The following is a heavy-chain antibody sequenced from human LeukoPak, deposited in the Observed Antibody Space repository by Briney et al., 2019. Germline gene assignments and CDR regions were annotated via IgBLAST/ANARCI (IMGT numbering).Heavy chain of an antibody. CDR2: ISWNSGSI. Sequence: SLRLSCAASGFTFGDYAMHWVRQAPGKVLEWVSGISWNSGSIGYADSVKGRFTISRDNAKNSLYLQMNSLRAEDTALYYCVKDNYYDSSGYYDDWGQGTLVTVSS. V-gene: IGHV3-9*01. J-gene: IGHJ4*02. CDR3: VKDNYYDSSGYYDD. CDR1: GFTFGDYA. D-gene: IGHD3-22*01.